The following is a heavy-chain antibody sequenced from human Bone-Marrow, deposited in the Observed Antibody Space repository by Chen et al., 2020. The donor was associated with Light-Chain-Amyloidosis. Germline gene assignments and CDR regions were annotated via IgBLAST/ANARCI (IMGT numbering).Heavy chain of an antibody. V-gene: IGHV5-51*01. J-gene: IGHJ4*02. Sequence: GSGYTFPNYWIGWVRQMPGKGLGWMGVIYPDDSDARYSPSFEGQVTISADKSITTAYLQWRSLKASDTAMYYCARRRDGYNFDYWGQGTLVTVSS. D-gene: IGHD5-12*01. CDR1: GYTFPNYW. CDR3: ARRRDGYNFDY. CDR2: IYPDDSDA.